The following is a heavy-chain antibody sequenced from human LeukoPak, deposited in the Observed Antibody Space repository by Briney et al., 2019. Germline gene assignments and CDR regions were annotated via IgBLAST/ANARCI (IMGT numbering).Heavy chain of an antibody. CDR3: AKDIRIDGSGSYDY. Sequence: PGGSLRLSCAASGFTFDDSAMHWVRQAPGKGLEWVSGISWNSGSIAYADSVKGRFTISRDNAKNSLYLQMNSLRAEDTALYYCAKDIRIDGSGSYDYWGQGTLVTVSS. CDR2: ISWNSGSI. V-gene: IGHV3-9*01. CDR1: GFTFDDSA. D-gene: IGHD3-10*01. J-gene: IGHJ4*02.